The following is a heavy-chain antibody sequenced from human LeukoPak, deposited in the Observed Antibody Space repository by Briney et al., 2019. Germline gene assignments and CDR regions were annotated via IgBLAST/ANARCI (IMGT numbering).Heavy chain of an antibody. CDR1: GFTFRSYW. Sequence: GGSLRLSCAASGFTFRSYWMHWVRQAPGKGLVWVSRINSDGSSTNYADSVKGRFTISRDNAKNTLYLQMNSLRAEDTAVYYCARAPYYDFWSGYPPDCWGQGTLVTVSS. CDR3: ARAPYYDFWSGYPPDC. J-gene: IGHJ4*02. D-gene: IGHD3-3*01. V-gene: IGHV3-74*01. CDR2: INSDGSST.